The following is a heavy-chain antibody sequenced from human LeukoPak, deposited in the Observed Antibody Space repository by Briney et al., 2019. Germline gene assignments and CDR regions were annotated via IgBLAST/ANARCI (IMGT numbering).Heavy chain of an antibody. J-gene: IGHJ4*02. CDR3: ARGLYKNGWYYFDY. D-gene: IGHD6-19*01. Sequence: GGSLRLSCAASGFTFSSYAMSWVRQAPGKGLEWVSAISGSGGSTYYADSVKGRFTISRGNSKNTLYLQMNSLKDEDTAVYYCARGLYKNGWYYFDYWGQGTLVTVSS. CDR1: GFTFSSYA. V-gene: IGHV3-23*01. CDR2: ISGSGGST.